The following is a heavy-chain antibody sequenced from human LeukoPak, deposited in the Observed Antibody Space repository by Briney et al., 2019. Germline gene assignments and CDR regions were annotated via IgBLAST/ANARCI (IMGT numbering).Heavy chain of an antibody. J-gene: IGHJ5*02. Sequence: ASVKVSCKASGYTFTGYYMHWVRQAPGQGLEWMGWINPNSGGTNYAQKFQGRVTMTRDTSISTAYMELSRLRSDDTAVYYCARGIAAAGMWWFDPWGQGTLVTVSS. CDR1: GYTFTGYY. CDR2: INPNSGGT. V-gene: IGHV1-2*02. D-gene: IGHD6-13*01. CDR3: ARGIAAAGMWWFDP.